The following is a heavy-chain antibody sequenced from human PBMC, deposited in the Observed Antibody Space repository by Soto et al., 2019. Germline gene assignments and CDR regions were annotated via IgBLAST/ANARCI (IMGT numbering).Heavy chain of an antibody. J-gene: IGHJ4*02. Sequence: GGSLRLSCAASGFTFSSCAMHWVRQAPGKGLEWVAVISYDGSNKYYADSVKGRFTISRDNSKNTLYLQMNSLRAEDTAVYYCARDLLRYYGSGSYPYWGQGTQVTVSS. CDR1: GFTFSSCA. V-gene: IGHV3-30-3*01. CDR2: ISYDGSNK. D-gene: IGHD3-10*01. CDR3: ARDLLRYYGSGSYPY.